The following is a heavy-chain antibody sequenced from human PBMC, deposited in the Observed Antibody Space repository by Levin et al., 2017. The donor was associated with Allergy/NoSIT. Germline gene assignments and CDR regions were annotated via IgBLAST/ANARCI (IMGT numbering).Heavy chain of an antibody. CDR3: AKDRAFGGVIVFAFDI. J-gene: IGHJ3*02. CDR2: ISYDGSNK. V-gene: IGHV3-30*18. Sequence: GGSLRLSCAASGFTFSSYGMHWVRQAPGKGLEWVAVISYDGSNKYYADSVKGRFTISRDNSKNTLYLQMNSLRAEDTAVYYCAKDRAFGGVIVFAFDIWGQGTMVTVSS. CDR1: GFTFSSYG. D-gene: IGHD3-16*02.